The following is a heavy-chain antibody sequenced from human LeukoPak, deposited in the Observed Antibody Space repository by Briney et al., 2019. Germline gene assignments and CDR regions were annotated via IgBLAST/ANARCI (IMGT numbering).Heavy chain of an antibody. CDR1: GYSFPNYW. CDR2: IHPGDSDT. Sequence: GESLKISCKGSGYSFPNYWIGWVRQMPGQGLEWMGIIHPGDSDTRYSPSFQGQVTISVDKSVSTAYLQWSSLKASDTAMYYCARSLSPAAVALDYWGQGTLVTVSS. CDR3: ARSLSPAAVALDY. D-gene: IGHD2-2*01. V-gene: IGHV5-51*01. J-gene: IGHJ4*02.